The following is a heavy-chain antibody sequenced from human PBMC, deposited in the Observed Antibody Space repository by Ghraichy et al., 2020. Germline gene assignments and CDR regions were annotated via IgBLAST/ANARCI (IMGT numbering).Heavy chain of an antibody. Sequence: GGSLRLSCAASGFTVSSNYMSWVRQAPGKGLEWVSVIYSGGSTYYADSVKGRFTISRDNSKNTLYLQMNSLRAEDTAVYYCARGSSSWYYYDYGMDVWGQGTTVTVSS. CDR1: GFTVSSNY. CDR3: ARGSSSWYYYDYGMDV. D-gene: IGHD6-13*01. J-gene: IGHJ6*02. CDR2: IYSGGST. V-gene: IGHV3-53*01.